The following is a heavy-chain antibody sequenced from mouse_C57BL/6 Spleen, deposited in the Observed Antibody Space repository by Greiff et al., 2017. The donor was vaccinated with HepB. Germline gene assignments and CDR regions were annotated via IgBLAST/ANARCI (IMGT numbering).Heavy chain of an antibody. Sequence: EVKLVESGGGLVKPGGSLKLSCAASGFTFSDYGMHWVRQAPEKGLEWVAYISSGSSTIYYADTMKGRFTIARDNAINTLVLQMTILRSEDTAMYYCARPGIYDGYYWFSYWGRGTLVTVSA. V-gene: IGHV5-17*01. CDR1: GFTFSDYG. D-gene: IGHD2-3*01. CDR3: ARPGIYDGYYWFSY. J-gene: IGHJ3*01. CDR2: ISSGSSTI.